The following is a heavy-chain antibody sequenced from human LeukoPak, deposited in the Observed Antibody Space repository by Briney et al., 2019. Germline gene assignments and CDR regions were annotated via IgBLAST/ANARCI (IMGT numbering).Heavy chain of an antibody. CDR3: AREATWGEWYFDH. V-gene: IGHV3-30*03. D-gene: IGHD3-3*01. J-gene: IGHJ4*02. CDR1: GITFSRHG. CDR2: IADDGGVK. Sequence: GRSLRLSCVASGITFSRHGMDWVRQAPGKGLEWVAVIADDGGVKQYADSVKGRFTVSRDNSKSTLYLQMNGLSVEDTAIYYCAREATWGEWYFDHWAREPRSPPLQ.